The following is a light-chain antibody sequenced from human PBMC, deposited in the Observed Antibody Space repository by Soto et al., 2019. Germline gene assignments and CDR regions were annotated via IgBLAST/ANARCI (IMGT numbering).Light chain of an antibody. Sequence: GMTQSPATLSVSQGERATLSCRATQSVSSNLAWYQQKPGQAPRLLIYGASTRATGIPARFSGSGSGTEFILTISSLQSEDFAVYYCQHYNNWPPAWTFGQGTKVDIK. CDR1: QSVSSN. CDR3: QHYNNWPPAWT. J-gene: IGKJ1*01. V-gene: IGKV3-15*01. CDR2: GAS.